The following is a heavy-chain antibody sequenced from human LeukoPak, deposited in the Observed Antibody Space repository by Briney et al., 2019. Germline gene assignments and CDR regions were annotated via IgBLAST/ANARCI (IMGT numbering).Heavy chain of an antibody. D-gene: IGHD3-3*01. CDR3: ARLRFPDY. CDR2: IIPIFGTA. J-gene: IGHJ4*02. CDR1: GGTFSSYA. Sequence: GASVKVSCKASGGTFSSYAISWVRQAPGQGLEWMGGIIPIFGTANYAQKFQGRVTITTDESTSTAYMELRSLRSDDTAVYYCARLRFPDYWGQGTLVTVSS. V-gene: IGHV1-69*05.